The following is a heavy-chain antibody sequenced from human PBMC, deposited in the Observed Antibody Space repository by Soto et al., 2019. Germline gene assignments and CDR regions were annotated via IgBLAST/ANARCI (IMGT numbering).Heavy chain of an antibody. D-gene: IGHD3-10*01. J-gene: IGHJ6*02. CDR2: IIPIFGTA. Sequence: ASVKVSCKASGGTFSSYAISWVRQAPGQGLEWMGGIIPIFGTANYAQKFQGRVTITADKSTSTAYMELSSLRSEDTAVYYCARVRYYGSGSYYNPLYYYYYYGMDVWGQGTTVTVSS. CDR3: ARVRYYGSGSYYNPLYYYYYYGMDV. V-gene: IGHV1-69*06. CDR1: GGTFSSYA.